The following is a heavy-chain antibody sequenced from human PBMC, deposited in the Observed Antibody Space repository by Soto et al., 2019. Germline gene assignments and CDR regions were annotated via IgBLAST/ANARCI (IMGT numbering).Heavy chain of an antibody. D-gene: IGHD2-21*01. J-gene: IGHJ6*02. CDR3: ARGLRGAYGMDV. CDR1: GFTFSDHW. CDR2: IKGDGSIT. Sequence: EVQLVESVGGLVQPGGSLRLSCAASGFTFSDHWIHWVRQGPGEGLVWVSRIKGDGSITNYADSVKGRFTISRDNAKNTVYLQINSLRVEDTALYYCARGLRGAYGMDVWAQGTTVTVSS. V-gene: IGHV3-74*01.